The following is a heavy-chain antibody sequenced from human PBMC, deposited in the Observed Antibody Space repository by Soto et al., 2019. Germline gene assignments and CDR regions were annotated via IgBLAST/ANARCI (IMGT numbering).Heavy chain of an antibody. CDR3: ARDGGFRYCSGGSRSYGMYV. Sequence: PGGSLRLSCAASGFTFSSYEMNWVRQAPGKGLEWVSYISSSGSTIYYADSVKGRFTISRDNAKNSLYLQMNSLRAEDTDVYYCARDGGFRYCSGGSRSYGMYVWGQGSTVTVS. D-gene: IGHD2-15*01. J-gene: IGHJ6*02. CDR2: ISSSGSTI. V-gene: IGHV3-48*03. CDR1: GFTFSSYE.